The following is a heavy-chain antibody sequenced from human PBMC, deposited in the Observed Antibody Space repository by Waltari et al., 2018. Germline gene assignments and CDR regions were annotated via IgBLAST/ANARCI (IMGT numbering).Heavy chain of an antibody. J-gene: IGHJ4*02. V-gene: IGHV4-61*02. CDR3: ARDAGIAAAGPRVGFDY. CDR2: IYTSGST. D-gene: IGHD6-13*01. Sequence: QVQLQESGPGLVKPSQTLSLTCTASGGSISSGSYSWSWIRQPAGKGLEWIGRIYTSGSTNYNPSLKSRVTISVDRSKNQFSLKLSSVTAADTAVYYCARDAGIAAAGPRVGFDYWGQGTLVTVSS. CDR1: GGSISSGSYS.